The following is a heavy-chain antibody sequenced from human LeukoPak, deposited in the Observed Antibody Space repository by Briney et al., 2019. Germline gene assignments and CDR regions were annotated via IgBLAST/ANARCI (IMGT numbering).Heavy chain of an antibody. CDR1: GGTFSSYA. CDR3: AREEERIAIFGVTNSRFDY. J-gene: IGHJ4*02. V-gene: IGHV1-69*05. D-gene: IGHD3-3*01. CDR2: IIPIFGTA. Sequence: ASVKVSCKASGGTFSSYAISWVRQAPGQGLEWMGGIIPIFGTANYAQKFQGRVTMTRDTSTSTVYMELSSLRSEDTAVYYCAREEERIAIFGVTNSRFDYWGQGTLVTVSS.